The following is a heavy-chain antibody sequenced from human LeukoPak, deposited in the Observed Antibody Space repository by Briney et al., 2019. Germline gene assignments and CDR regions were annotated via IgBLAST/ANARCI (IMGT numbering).Heavy chain of an antibody. CDR3: ARDSPIAAAGTSDY. V-gene: IGHV3-21*01. J-gene: IGHJ4*02. CDR1: GFTFSSYS. Sequence: PGGSLRLSCAASGFTFSSYSMNWVRQAPGKGLEWVSSISSSSSYIYYADSVKGRFTISRDNSKNTLYLQMNSLRAEDTAVYYCARDSPIAAAGTSDYWGQGTLVTVSS. CDR2: ISSSSSYI. D-gene: IGHD6-13*01.